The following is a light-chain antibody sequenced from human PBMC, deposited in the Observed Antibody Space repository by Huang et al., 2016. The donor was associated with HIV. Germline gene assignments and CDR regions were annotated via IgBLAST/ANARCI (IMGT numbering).Light chain of an antibody. Sequence: EIVMTQSPATLSVSPGERATLSCRASQRVSSNLAWYQQKPGQAPRPLIYGASTRATVIPASFSGSGSGTEFTLTISSLQSEDFAVYYCQQYNNWPPSYTFGQGTKLEIK. CDR3: QQYNNWPPSYT. V-gene: IGKV3-15*01. J-gene: IGKJ2*01. CDR1: QRVSSN. CDR2: GAS.